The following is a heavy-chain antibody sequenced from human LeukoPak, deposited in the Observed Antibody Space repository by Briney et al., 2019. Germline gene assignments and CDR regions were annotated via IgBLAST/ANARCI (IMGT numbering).Heavy chain of an antibody. CDR3: ARDPPGIAASVSGG. J-gene: IGHJ4*02. V-gene: IGHV3-53*01. CDR1: GFTVSNNY. CDR2: IYSRGTT. Sequence: GGSLRLSCTASGFTVSNNYMNWVRQAPGKGLEWVALIYSRGTTNYADSVKGRFTISRDNSKNTLYLQMTNVRVEDTAVYYCARDPPGIAASVSGGWGQGTLVTVSS. D-gene: IGHD6-13*01.